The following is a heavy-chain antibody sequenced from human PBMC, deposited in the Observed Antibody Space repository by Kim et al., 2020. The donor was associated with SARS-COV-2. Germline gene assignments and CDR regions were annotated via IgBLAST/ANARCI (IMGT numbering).Heavy chain of an antibody. D-gene: IGHD3-9*01. CDR1: GFTFSSYS. V-gene: IGHV3-21*01. CDR2: ISSSSSYI. J-gene: IGHJ4*02. CDR3: ARDLGGSDILTGYYGVHDS. Sequence: GGSLRLSCAASGFTFSSYSMNWVRQAPGKGLEWVSSISSSSSYIYYADSVKGRFTISRDNAKNSLYLQMNSLRAEDTAVYYCARDLGGSDILTGYYGVHDSWGQGTLVTVSS.